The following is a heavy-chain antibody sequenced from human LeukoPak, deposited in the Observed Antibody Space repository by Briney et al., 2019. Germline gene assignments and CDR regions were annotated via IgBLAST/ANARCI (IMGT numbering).Heavy chain of an antibody. CDR3: AKAHVGATYQATGVDY. V-gene: IGHV3-33*06. J-gene: IGHJ4*02. D-gene: IGHD1-1*01. CDR1: GFTFSSYG. Sequence: PGRSLRLSCAASGFTFSSYGMHWVRQAPGKGLEWVAVIWYDGSNKYYADSVKGRFTISRDNSKNTLYLQMNSLRAEDTAVYYYAKAHVGATYQATGVDYWGQGTLVTVSS. CDR2: IWYDGSNK.